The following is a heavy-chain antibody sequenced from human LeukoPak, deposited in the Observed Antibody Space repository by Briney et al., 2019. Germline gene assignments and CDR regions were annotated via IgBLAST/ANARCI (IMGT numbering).Heavy chain of an antibody. CDR1: GFTFSSYA. D-gene: IGHD6-13*01. V-gene: IGHV3-23*01. Sequence: GGSLRLSCAASGFTFSSYAMSWVRQAPGKGLEWVSAISGSGGSTYYADSVKGRFTISRDNSKNTLYLQMNSLRAEDTAVYYCAKCLLHSSWQYYFDYWGQGTLVTVSS. J-gene: IGHJ4*02. CDR2: ISGSGGST. CDR3: AKCLLHSSWQYYFDY.